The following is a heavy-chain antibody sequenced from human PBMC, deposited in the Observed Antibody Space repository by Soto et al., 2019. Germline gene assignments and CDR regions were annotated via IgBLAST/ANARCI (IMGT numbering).Heavy chain of an antibody. CDR2: ISASGDST. CDR1: GFTYSRYA. CDR3: AKGEGEVYCTGGSDSFDI. J-gene: IGHJ4*03. D-gene: IGHD2-15*01. V-gene: IGHV3-23*01. Sequence: GGSLRLSCEASGFTYSRYAMSWVRQAPGKGLEWVSAISASGDSTNYADSVKGRLTISRDNANNTLYLRMNSLRVEDAAVYYCAKGEGEVYCTGGSDSFDIWGQGTLVTVSS.